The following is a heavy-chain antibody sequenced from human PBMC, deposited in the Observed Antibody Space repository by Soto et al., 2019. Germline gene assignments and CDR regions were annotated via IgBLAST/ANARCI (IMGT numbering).Heavy chain of an antibody. D-gene: IGHD3-3*01. CDR1: GGTFSSYA. V-gene: IGHV1-69*01. CDR3: ARKTLVTIFGVVTFDGMDV. J-gene: IGHJ6*02. CDR2: IIPIFGTA. Sequence: QVQLVQSGAEVKKPGSSMKVSCKASGGTFSSYAISWVRQAPGQGLEWMGGIIPIFGTANYAQKFQGRVTITADESTSTAYMELSSLRSEDTAVYYCARKTLVTIFGVVTFDGMDVWGQGTTVTVSS.